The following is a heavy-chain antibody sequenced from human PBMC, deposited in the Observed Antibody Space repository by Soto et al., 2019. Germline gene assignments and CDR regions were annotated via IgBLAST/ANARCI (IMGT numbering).Heavy chain of an antibody. D-gene: IGHD6-6*01. Sequence: SETLSLTCAVYGGSFSGYYWSWIRQPPGKGLEWIGEINHSGSTNYNPSLKSRVTISVDTSKNQFSLKLSSVTAADTAVYYCAREGAARPPDNQYYYYMDVWGKGTTVTVSS. CDR2: INHSGST. CDR3: AREGAARPPDNQYYYYMDV. CDR1: GGSFSGYY. J-gene: IGHJ6*03. V-gene: IGHV4-34*01.